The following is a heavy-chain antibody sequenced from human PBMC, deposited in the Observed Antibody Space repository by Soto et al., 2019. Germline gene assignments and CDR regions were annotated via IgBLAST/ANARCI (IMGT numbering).Heavy chain of an antibody. CDR3: ARDWGTPGRGSAVGYYYHYGMDV. CDR2: IKDDGSEK. J-gene: IGHJ6*02. V-gene: IGHV3-7*05. Sequence: EVQLVESGGGLVQPGGSLRLSCLASVFTFNTYWMNWVRQAPGRGLEWVAHIKDDGSEKNYVDSVKGRFTISRDNAKNSLYLQMNSLRGEDTAVYFCARDWGTPGRGSAVGYYYHYGMDVWGQGTTVTVSS. D-gene: IGHD6-19*01. CDR1: VFTFNTYW.